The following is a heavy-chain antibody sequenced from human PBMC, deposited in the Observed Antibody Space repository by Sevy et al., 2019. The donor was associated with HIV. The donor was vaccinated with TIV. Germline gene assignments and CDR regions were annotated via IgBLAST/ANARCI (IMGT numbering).Heavy chain of an antibody. Sequence: SETLSLTCSVSGGSMNIYYWSWIRQPPGKRLEWIGFTYYSGTTNYNPSPKSRVTISIDTSKNQFSLKLSSVTAADTAVYYCGRVGFNWNDVDYWGQGILVTVSS. D-gene: IGHD1-20*01. CDR2: TYYSGTT. CDR1: GGSMNIYY. V-gene: IGHV4-59*01. CDR3: GRVGFNWNDVDY. J-gene: IGHJ4*02.